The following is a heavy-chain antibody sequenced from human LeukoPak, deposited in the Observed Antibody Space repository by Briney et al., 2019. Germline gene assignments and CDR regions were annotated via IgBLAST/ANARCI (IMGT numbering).Heavy chain of an antibody. CDR3: ASGGDILTGYYNDSLISYFDY. Sequence: GRSLRLSCAASGFTFSSYGMHWVRQAPGKGLGWVAVISYDGSNKYYADSVKGRFTISRDNSKNTLYLQMNSLRAEDTAVYYCASGGDILTGYYNDSLISYFDYWGQGTLVTVSS. D-gene: IGHD3-9*01. J-gene: IGHJ4*02. CDR1: GFTFSSYG. V-gene: IGHV3-30*03. CDR2: ISYDGSNK.